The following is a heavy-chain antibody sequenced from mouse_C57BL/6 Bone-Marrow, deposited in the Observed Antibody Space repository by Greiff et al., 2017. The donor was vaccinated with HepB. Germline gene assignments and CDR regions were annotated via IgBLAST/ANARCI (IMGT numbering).Heavy chain of an antibody. V-gene: IGHV1-55*01. D-gene: IGHD2-3*01. CDR2: IYPGSGST. CDR1: GYTFTSYW. CDR3: ARTDDGYSYYFDY. J-gene: IGHJ2*01. Sequence: QVQLQQPGAELVKPGASVKMSCKASGYTFTSYWITWVKQRPGQGLKWIGDIYPGSGSTNYNEKFKSKATLTVDTSSSTAYMQLSSLTSEDSAVYYCARTDDGYSYYFDYWGQGTTLTVSS.